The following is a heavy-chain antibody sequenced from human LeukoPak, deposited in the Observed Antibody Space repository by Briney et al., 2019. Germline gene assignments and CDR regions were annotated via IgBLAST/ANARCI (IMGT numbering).Heavy chain of an antibody. CDR1: GFTFSSYA. CDR2: ISGSGGST. J-gene: IGHJ4*02. CDR3: ARGTMFPYYFDY. Sequence: GGSLRLSCAASGFTFSSYAMSWVRQAPGKGLEWVSAISGSGGSTYYADSVKGRFTISRDNSENTLYLQMNSLRAEDTAVYYCARGTMFPYYFDYWGQGTLVTVSS. D-gene: IGHD3-10*02. V-gene: IGHV3-23*01.